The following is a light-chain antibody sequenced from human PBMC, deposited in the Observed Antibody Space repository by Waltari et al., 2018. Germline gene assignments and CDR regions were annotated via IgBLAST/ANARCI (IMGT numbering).Light chain of an antibody. CDR1: QTVSRNH. CDR2: AAS. CDR3: QQYVSSPPGVT. Sequence: EIVLTQSPGTLSLSPGERTTLSCRASQTVSRNHLAWYQQKPGQAPTLLIYAASSRPPGIPDRFSGSGSGTEFTLTIIRLEPEDFAVYYCQQYVSSPPGVTFGPGTKVDIK. J-gene: IGKJ3*01. V-gene: IGKV3-20*01.